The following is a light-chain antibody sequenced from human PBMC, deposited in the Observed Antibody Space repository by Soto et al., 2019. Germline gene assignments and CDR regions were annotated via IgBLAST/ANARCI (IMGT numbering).Light chain of an antibody. CDR3: TSYATTTTVI. Sequence: QSALTQPASVSGSPGKSITISCTGSNSDVGRYNYVAWYQQHQGKAPKLIIFGVNNQPSGVSDRFSGSKSGNTASLTISGLQAEDEADYYCTSYATTTTVIFGGGTKLTVL. J-gene: IGLJ2*01. V-gene: IGLV2-14*01. CDR2: GVN. CDR1: NSDVGRYNY.